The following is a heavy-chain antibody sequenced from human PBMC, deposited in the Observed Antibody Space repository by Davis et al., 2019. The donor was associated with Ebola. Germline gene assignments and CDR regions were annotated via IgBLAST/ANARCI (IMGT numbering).Heavy chain of an antibody. CDR3: ATLPDI. Sequence: ASVKVSCKASGYRFTTYGMHWVRQAPGQGLEWMGWINTNTGNPRYAKGFTGRFVFSLDTSVNMAYLLINSLKTEDAAVYYCATLPDIWGQGTMVTVSS. J-gene: IGHJ3*02. V-gene: IGHV7-4-1*04. CDR2: INTNTGNP. CDR1: GYRFTTYG.